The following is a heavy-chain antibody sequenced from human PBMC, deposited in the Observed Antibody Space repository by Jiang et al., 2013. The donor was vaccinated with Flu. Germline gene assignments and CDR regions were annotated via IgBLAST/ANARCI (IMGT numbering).Heavy chain of an antibody. CDR1: GGSVSSGSYY. CDR3: ATETRGSYLH. Sequence: PGLVKPSETLSLTCTVSGGSVSSGSYYWTWIRQPPGKGLEWIGYIYYSGTTNYSPSLKSRITISTDTSKNQFSLKLTSVTAADTAVYYCATETRGSYLHWGQGTLVTVSS. V-gene: IGHV4-61*01. D-gene: IGHD1-7*01. CDR2: IYYSGTT. J-gene: IGHJ4*02.